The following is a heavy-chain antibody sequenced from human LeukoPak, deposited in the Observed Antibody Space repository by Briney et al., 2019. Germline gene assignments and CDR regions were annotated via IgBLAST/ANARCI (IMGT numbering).Heavy chain of an antibody. J-gene: IGHJ4*02. V-gene: IGHV1-69*13. D-gene: IGHD4-17*01. CDR2: IIPIFGTA. CDR3: ARPSLHDYGDWRFDY. Sequence: GASVKVSCKASGGTSSSYAISWVRQAPGQGLEWMGGIIPIFGTANYAQKFQGRATITADESTSTAYMELSSLRSEDTAVYYCARPSLHDYGDWRFDYWGQGTLVTVSS. CDR1: GGTSSSYA.